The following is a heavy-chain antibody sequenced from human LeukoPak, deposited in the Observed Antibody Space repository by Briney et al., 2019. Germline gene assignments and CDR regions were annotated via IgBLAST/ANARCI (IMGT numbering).Heavy chain of an antibody. D-gene: IGHD3-22*01. J-gene: IGHJ3*02. CDR1: GGTFSSYA. Sequence: ASVKVSCKASGGTFSSYAISWVRQAPGQGLEWMGIINPSGGSTSYAQKFQGRVTMTRDTSTSTVYMELSSLRSEDSAGCYCARDFDSSVWIGVFDIWGQGKMVTVFS. CDR3: ARDFDSSVWIGVFDI. V-gene: IGHV1-46*01. CDR2: INPSGGST.